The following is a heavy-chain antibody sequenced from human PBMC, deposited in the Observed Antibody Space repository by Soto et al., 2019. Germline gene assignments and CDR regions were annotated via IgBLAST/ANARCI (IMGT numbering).Heavy chain of an antibody. CDR2: IYYSGST. V-gene: IGHV4-39*01. D-gene: IGHD6-6*01. CDR1: GGSISSSSYY. CDR3: ARVAEQLVRRSGYYYGMDV. J-gene: IGHJ6*02. Sequence: SETLSLTCTVSGGSISSSSYYWGWIRQPPGKGLEWIGSIYYSGSTYYNPSLKSRVTISVDTSKNQFSLKLSSVTAADTAVYYCARVAEQLVRRSGYYYGMDVWGQGTTVTVSS.